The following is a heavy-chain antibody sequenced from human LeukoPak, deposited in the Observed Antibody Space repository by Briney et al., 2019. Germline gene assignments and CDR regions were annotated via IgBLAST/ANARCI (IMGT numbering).Heavy chain of an antibody. Sequence: PGGSLRLSCAASGFTFSNYWMIWVRQAPGKGLEWVANIKQDGSEKYYVDSVGGRFTISRDNAKNSLYLQMNSLRAEDTAVYYCANYKRGYSGSSDYWGQGTLVTVSS. D-gene: IGHD5-12*01. CDR3: ANYKRGYSGSSDY. CDR1: GFTFSNYW. J-gene: IGHJ4*02. V-gene: IGHV3-7*01. CDR2: IKQDGSEK.